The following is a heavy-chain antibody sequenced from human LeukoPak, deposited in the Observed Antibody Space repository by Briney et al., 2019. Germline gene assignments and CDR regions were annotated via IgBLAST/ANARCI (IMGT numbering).Heavy chain of an antibody. CDR3: ARGYCSGGSCYHSPKYYFDY. CDR2: INPSGGST. J-gene: IGHJ4*02. D-gene: IGHD2-15*01. V-gene: IGHV1-46*01. CDR1: GYTFTSYY. Sequence: ASVKVSCKASGYTFTSYYMHWVRQAPGQGLEWMGIINPSGGSTSYAQKFQGRVTMTRDMSTSTVYMELSSLRSEDTAVYYCARGYCSGGSCYHSPKYYFDYWGQGTLVTVSS.